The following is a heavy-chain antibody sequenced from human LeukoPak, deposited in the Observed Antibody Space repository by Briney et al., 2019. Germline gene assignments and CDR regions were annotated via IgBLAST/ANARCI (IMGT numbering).Heavy chain of an antibody. J-gene: IGHJ4*02. Sequence: KPSETLSLTCTISGASISGFYWSWIRQSSGKGLEWIGSINYSGSTDYNPSLKSRVTISIDTSRNQMSLRLISVTAADTAVYYCARDPFHRDDYNAYWGQGALVSVSS. CDR2: INYSGST. D-gene: IGHD5-24*01. CDR1: GASISGFY. V-gene: IGHV4-59*01. CDR3: ARDPFHRDDYNAY.